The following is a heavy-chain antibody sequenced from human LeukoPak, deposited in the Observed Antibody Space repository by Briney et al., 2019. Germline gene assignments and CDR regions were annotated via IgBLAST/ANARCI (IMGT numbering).Heavy chain of an antibody. CDR3: ARGWLAETTVVTPYNY. Sequence: SVKVSCKASGGTFSSTTINWVRQAPGQGLEWMGGITPIFRTPNYAQKFQGRVTITAVESMSTAYMELSSPRSEDTAVYYCARGWLAETTVVTPYNYWGQGILVTVSS. J-gene: IGHJ4*02. V-gene: IGHV1-69*13. CDR1: GGTFSSTT. CDR2: ITPIFRTP. D-gene: IGHD2-21*02.